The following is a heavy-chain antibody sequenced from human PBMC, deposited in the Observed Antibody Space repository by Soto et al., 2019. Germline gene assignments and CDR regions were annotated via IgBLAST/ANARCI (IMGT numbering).Heavy chain of an antibody. CDR2: INHSGST. D-gene: IGHD1-20*01. V-gene: IGHV4-34*01. CDR3: AGEKTRGIRGYTWNSGHRHSHYRLAV. CDR1: GGSFSGYY. Sequence: SETLFLTWAVYGGSFSGYYWTWIRQPPGKGLEWIGDINHSGSTNYNPSLKSRVTISIDTSKSQFSLWLSSVTPAHTAVYYCAGEKTRGIRGYTWNSGHRHSHYRLAVWAQGYTVAVS. J-gene: IGHJ6*02.